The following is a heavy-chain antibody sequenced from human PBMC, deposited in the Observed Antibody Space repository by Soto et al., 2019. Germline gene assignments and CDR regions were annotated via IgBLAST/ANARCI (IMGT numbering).Heavy chain of an antibody. CDR2: ISYDGSNK. Sequence: PGGSLRLSCAASGFTFSSYGMHWARQAPGKGLEWVAVISYDGSNKYYADSVKGRFTISRDNSKNTLYLQMNSLRAEDTAVYYCAPSRSWAGNGDYFDYWGQGTLVTVS. CDR3: APSRSWAGNGDYFDY. J-gene: IGHJ4*02. CDR1: GFTFSSYG. D-gene: IGHD2-15*01. V-gene: IGHV3-30*03.